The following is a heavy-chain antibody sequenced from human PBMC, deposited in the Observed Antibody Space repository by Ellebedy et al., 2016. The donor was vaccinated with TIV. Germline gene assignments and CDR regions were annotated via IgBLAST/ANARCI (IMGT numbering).Heavy chain of an antibody. D-gene: IGHD6-19*01. J-gene: IGHJ4*02. V-gene: IGHV4-34*01. CDR3: VVRRSSGWVNGY. CDR1: GGSFSGYY. CDR2: MNHSGRT. Sequence: MPSETLSLTCAVYGGSFSGYYCRCIRQPPGKGLEWIGEMNHSGRTNYNPSLKSLVTISVDTSKNQFSLKLSSVTAADTAVYYCVVRRSSGWVNGYWGQGTLVTVSS.